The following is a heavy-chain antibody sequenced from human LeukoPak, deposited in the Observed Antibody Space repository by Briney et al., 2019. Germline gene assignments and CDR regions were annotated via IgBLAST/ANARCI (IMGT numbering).Heavy chain of an antibody. V-gene: IGHV4-38-2*02. CDR1: GYSISSGYH. CDR3: ARGWDYGDYYDF. CDR2: IHESGST. J-gene: IGHJ4*02. D-gene: IGHD4-17*01. Sequence: PSETLSLTCTVSGYSISSGYHWGWIRQPPGKGLEWLGSIHESGSTFYNPSLKSRVTISVDTSKNQFSLKLSSVTAADTAVYYCARGWDYGDYYDFWGQGTLVIASS.